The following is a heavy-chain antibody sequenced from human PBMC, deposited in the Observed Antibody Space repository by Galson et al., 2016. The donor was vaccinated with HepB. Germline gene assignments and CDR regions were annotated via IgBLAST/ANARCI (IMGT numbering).Heavy chain of an antibody. V-gene: IGHV1-69*13. CDR1: GGTFSTYA. Sequence: SVKVSCKVSGGTFSTYAVSWVRQAPGQGLEWMGGTIPFLGTTNYAQKFQGTVTIDADESTRTIYMEVRSLKSEDTAVYYCESKSGYDSKRPWGHFTLWGRGTQVTVSS. D-gene: IGHD5-12*01. CDR3: ESKSGYDSKRPWGHFTL. CDR2: TIPFLGTT. J-gene: IGHJ2*01.